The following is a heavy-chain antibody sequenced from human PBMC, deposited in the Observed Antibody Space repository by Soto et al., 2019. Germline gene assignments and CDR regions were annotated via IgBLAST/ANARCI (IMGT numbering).Heavy chain of an antibody. CDR2: INPNSGGT. CDR1: GYTFTGYY. D-gene: IGHD3-22*01. Sequence: ASVKVSCKASGYTFTGYYMHWLRQAPGQGLEWMGWINPNSGGTNPAQKFQGRVTMTRDTSITTAYMELSRLRSDDTAVYYCATWDFDSDGSPNYFDYWGQGTLVTVSS. CDR3: ATWDFDSDGSPNYFDY. V-gene: IGHV1-2*02. J-gene: IGHJ4*02.